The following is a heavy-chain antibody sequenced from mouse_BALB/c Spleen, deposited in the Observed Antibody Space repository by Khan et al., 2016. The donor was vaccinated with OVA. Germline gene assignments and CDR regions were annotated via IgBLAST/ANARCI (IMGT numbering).Heavy chain of an antibody. V-gene: IGHV3-2*02. CDR2: ISYSGNT. CDR3: ARVYGGDFDY. CDR1: GYSITSDYA. J-gene: IGHJ2*02. Sequence: EVQLQESGPGLVKPSQSLSLTCTVTGYSITSDYAWNWIRQFPGNKLEWMGFISYSGNTKCNPSLKSRFSITRDTSKNQFFLQLNSVTTEDTATYYCARVYGGDFDYWGQGTSLTVSS. D-gene: IGHD1-1*01.